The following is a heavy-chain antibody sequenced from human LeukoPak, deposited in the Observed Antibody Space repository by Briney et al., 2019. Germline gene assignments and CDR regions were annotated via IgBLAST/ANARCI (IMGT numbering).Heavy chain of an antibody. J-gene: IGHJ4*02. D-gene: IGHD6-19*01. CDR2: ISGSGSST. CDR1: GFTFSSYA. V-gene: IGHV3-23*01. CDR3: AKSSGKEAVAALDY. Sequence: PGGSLRLSCAASGFTFSSYAMSWVRQAPGKGLEWVSAISGSGSSTYYADSVKGRFTISRDNSKNTLYLQMNSLRAEDTAVYYCAKSSGKEAVAALDYWGQGTLVTVSS.